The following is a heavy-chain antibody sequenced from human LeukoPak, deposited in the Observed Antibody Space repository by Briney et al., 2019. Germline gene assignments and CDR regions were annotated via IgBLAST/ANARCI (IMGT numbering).Heavy chain of an antibody. CDR1: GGSISSGGYS. CDR2: IYHSGST. Sequence: SGTLSLTCAVSGGSISSGGYSWSWIRQPPGKGLEWIGYIYHSGSTYYNPSLKSRVTISVDRSKNQFSLKLSSVTAADTAVYYCAKATVTRTGGYFDYWGQGTLVTVSS. V-gene: IGHV4-30-2*01. D-gene: IGHD4-17*01. J-gene: IGHJ4*02. CDR3: AKATVTRTGGYFDY.